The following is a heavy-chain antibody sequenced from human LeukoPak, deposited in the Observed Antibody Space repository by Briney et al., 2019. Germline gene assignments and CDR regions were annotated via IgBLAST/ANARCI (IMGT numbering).Heavy chain of an antibody. CDR3: HREGGGY. CDR1: GDSISNYY. J-gene: IGHJ4*02. D-gene: IGHD3-16*01. CDR2: IHYSGST. Sequence: WETLSLTCTVSGDSISNYYWSWMRQPPGKGLEWIGNIHYSGSTEYNPSLKSRVTITVHTSKTQFSLELRSVTAADTAVYYCHREGGGYWGQGALVTVSS. V-gene: IGHV4-59*08.